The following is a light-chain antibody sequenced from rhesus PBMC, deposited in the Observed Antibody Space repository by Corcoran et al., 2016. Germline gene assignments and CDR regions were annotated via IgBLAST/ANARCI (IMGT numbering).Light chain of an antibody. CDR3: CSYGRGRTYI. CDR2: DLS. J-gene: IGLJ1*01. Sequence: QSALTQPPSVSKSLGQSVTISCAGTSRDIGTYNGVSWYQHYSGTAPRLLIYDLSKRPSGISVRFSGSKSGNPASLTIAGLKPEDEATYFCCSYGRGRTYIFGSGTRLTVL. CDR1: SRDIGTYNG. V-gene: IGLV2-38*01.